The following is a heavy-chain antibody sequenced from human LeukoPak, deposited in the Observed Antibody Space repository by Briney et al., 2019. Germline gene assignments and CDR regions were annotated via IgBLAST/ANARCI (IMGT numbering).Heavy chain of an antibody. D-gene: IGHD3-22*01. V-gene: IGHV3-23*01. CDR1: GFTFSSYA. CDR2: ISGSGGST. J-gene: IGHJ4*02. Sequence: GGSLRLSCAASGFTFSSYAMSWVRQAPGKGLEWVSAISGSGGSTYYADSVKRRFTISRDNSKNTLYLQMNSLRAEDTAVYYCAKDLGYYDSSGYYRSWGQGTLVTVSS. CDR3: AKDLGYYDSSGYYRS.